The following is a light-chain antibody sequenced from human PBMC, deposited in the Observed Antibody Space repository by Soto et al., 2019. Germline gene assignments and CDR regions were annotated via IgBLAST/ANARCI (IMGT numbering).Light chain of an antibody. CDR1: SSDVGGYND. J-gene: IGLJ1*01. CDR3: SSYTSSSIDYV. V-gene: IGLV2-14*01. CDR2: EVS. Sequence: QSALTQPASVSWSPGQSITISCTGTSSDVGGYNDVSWYQQHPGKAPKLMIYEVSNRPSGVSNRFSGSKSGNTASLTISGLQAEDEADFYCSSYTSSSIDYVFGTGTKLTVL.